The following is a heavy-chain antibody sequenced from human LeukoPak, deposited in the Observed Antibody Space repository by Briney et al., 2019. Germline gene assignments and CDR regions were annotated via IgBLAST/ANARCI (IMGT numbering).Heavy chain of an antibody. CDR1: GSTFSDYY. Sequence: GGSLRLSCAAFGSTFSDYYMSWIRQAPGKGLEWVSYISSSGSTIYYADSVKGRFTISRDNAKNSLYLQMNSLRAEDTAVYYCARIKGYSRFDIWGQGTMVTVSS. D-gene: IGHD6-13*01. V-gene: IGHV3-11*04. J-gene: IGHJ3*02. CDR3: ARIKGYSRFDI. CDR2: ISSSGSTI.